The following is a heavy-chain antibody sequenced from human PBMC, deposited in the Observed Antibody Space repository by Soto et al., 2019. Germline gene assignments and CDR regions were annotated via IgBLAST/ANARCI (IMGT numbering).Heavy chain of an antibody. Sequence: ETLSLTCTVSSAPVSSSTYTWGWIRQPPGKGLEWIGSIYYSGSTYYNPSLNSRVTVSVDTSKNQFSLKVTSVTAADTAIYYCARDQYDILTGYDWFDPWGPGTQVTVSS. D-gene: IGHD3-9*01. CDR1: SAPVSSSTYT. CDR2: IYYSGST. V-gene: IGHV4-39*07. CDR3: ARDQYDILTGYDWFDP. J-gene: IGHJ5*02.